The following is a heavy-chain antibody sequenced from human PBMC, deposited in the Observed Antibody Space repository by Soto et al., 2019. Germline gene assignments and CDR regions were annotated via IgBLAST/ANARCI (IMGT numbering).Heavy chain of an antibody. CDR1: GDSISRGNY. CDR2: ISYSGST. J-gene: IGHJ4*02. D-gene: IGHD1-26*01. V-gene: IGHV4-31*03. CDR3: ARAAPTAAVDY. Sequence: VQLQESGPGLVKPSQTLSLTCTVSGDSISRGNYWSWIRQHPGKGLQWIGYISYSGSTYYNPSLKSRVTISADTSKSQFSLKLTSVTAADTAVYYCARAAPTAAVDYWGQGSLVTVSS.